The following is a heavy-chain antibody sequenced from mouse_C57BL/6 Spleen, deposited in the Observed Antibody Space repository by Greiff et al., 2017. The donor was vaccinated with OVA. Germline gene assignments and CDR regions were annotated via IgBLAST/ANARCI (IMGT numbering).Heavy chain of an antibody. J-gene: IGHJ2*01. V-gene: IGHV14-3*01. CDR2: IDPANGNT. D-gene: IGHD2-1*01. Sequence: EVKLQESVAELVRPGASVKLSCTASGFNIKNTYMHWVKQRPEQGLEWIGRIDPANGNTKYAPKFQGKATITADTSSNTAYLQLSSLTSEDTAIYYCAKASYGNYYFDYWGQGTTLTVSS. CDR3: AKASYGNYYFDY. CDR1: GFNIKNTY.